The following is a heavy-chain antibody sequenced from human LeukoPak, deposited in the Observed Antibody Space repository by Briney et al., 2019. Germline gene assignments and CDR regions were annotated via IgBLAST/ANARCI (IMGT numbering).Heavy chain of an antibody. V-gene: IGHV4-34*01. D-gene: IGHD1-1*01. J-gene: IGHJ4*03. CDR1: GGSFSAYY. CDR3: ARGPTISETGYFDY. CDR2: INHRGDT. Sequence: NPSETLSPTCAVYGGSFSAYYWSWIRQSPGKGLEWIAEINHRGDTNYNPSVKSRVSISVDTSKNQFSLKVTSLTAADTAVYYCARGPTISETGYFDYWGQGTLVTVSS.